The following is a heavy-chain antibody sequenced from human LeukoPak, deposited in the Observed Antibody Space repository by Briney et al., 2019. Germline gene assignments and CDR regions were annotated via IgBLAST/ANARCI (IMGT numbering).Heavy chain of an antibody. D-gene: IGHD5-18*01. CDR3: ARDLSGYSYGQLDY. CDR2: ISAYNGNT. CDR1: GYTFTSYG. J-gene: IGHJ4*02. V-gene: IGHV1-18*01. Sequence: ASVKVSCKASGYTFTSYGISWVRQAPGQGLEWMGWISAYNGNTNYAQKLQGRVTMTTDTSTSTAYMELRSLRSDDTAVYYCARDLSGYSYGQLDYWGQGTLVTVSS.